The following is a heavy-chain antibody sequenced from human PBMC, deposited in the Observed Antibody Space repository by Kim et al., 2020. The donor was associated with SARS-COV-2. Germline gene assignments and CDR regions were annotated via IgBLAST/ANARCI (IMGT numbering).Heavy chain of an antibody. CDR2: ISGVGDTT. CDR3: AKSITTSCYTSIDY. CDR1: GFTFSSFA. J-gene: IGHJ4*01. V-gene: IGHV3-23*01. Sequence: GGSLRLSCAAPGFTFSSFAMSWVRQAPGKGLEWVTAISGVGDTTYYADSVKGRFTISRDNSKSTWYLQMNSLRAEDTAVYYCAKSITTSCYTSIDYWGRNPGHRLL. D-gene: IGHD2-2*02.